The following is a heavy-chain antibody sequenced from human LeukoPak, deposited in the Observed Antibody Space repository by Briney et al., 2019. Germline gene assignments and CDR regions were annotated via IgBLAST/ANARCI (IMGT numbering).Heavy chain of an antibody. CDR1: GFTVSSNY. CDR3: AREQQLVLDAFDI. J-gene: IGHJ3*02. Sequence: PGGSLRLSCAASGFTVSSNYMSWVRQAPGKGLEWVSVIYSGGSTYYADSVKGRFTISRDNSKNTLYLQMNSLRAEDTAVYYCAREQQLVLDAFDIWGQGTMVTVSS. CDR2: IYSGGST. D-gene: IGHD6-13*01. V-gene: IGHV3-66*01.